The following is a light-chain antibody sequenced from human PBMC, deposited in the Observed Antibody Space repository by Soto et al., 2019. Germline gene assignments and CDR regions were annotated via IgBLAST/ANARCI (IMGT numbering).Light chain of an antibody. V-gene: IGLV2-14*03. Sequence: QSVLTQPASASGSPGQSITISCTGTSSDIGGYNYVSWYQHHPGKAPKLMIFDVSNRPSGVSNRFSGSKSGNAASLTISGLQPEDEADYYCSSYTTSNTRQIVFGTGTKVTV. CDR3: SSYTTSNTRQIV. J-gene: IGLJ1*01. CDR2: DVS. CDR1: SSDIGGYNY.